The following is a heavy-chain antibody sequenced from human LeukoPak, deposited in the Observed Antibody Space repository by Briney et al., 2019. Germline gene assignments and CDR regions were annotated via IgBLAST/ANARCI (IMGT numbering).Heavy chain of an antibody. CDR2: IIPILGIA. J-gene: IGHJ5*02. D-gene: IGHD3-22*01. V-gene: IGHV1-69*02. CDR1: GGTFSSYT. Sequence: SVRVSCKASGGTFSSYTISWVRQAPGQGLEWMGRIIPILGIANYAQKFQGRVTITADKSTSTAYMELSSLRSEDTAVYYCARDRPPYYYDSSGYYPWGQGTLVTVSS. CDR3: ARDRPPYYYDSSGYYP.